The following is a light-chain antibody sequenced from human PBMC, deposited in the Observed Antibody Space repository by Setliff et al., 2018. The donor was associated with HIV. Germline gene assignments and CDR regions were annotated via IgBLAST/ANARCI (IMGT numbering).Light chain of an antibody. CDR2: RSS. Sequence: VLTQSPGTLSLSPGERATLSCGASQSVPTDFLAWFQKKGGQAPRLLIYRSSTRATGVPDRFAGRGSGTEFTLTISRLEPEDSAVYFCHHFGSPYTFGQGTKVDIK. CDR1: QSVPTDF. J-gene: IGKJ2*01. CDR3: HHFGSPYT. V-gene: IGKV3-20*01.